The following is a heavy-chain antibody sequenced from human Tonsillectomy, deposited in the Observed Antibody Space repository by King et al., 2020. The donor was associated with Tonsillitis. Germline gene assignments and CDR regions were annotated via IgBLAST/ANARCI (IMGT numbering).Heavy chain of an antibody. CDR1: GFTVSSNY. D-gene: IGHD2/OR15-2a*01. J-gene: IGHJ3*02. Sequence: QLVQSGGGLVEPGGSLRLSCAVSGFTVSSNYMSWVRRAPGKGLEWVSLIYSDGRKHYADSVKDRFTISRDNYKNTLYLQMNSLRAEDTAVYYCARGADYLSHDAFDIWGQGTVVTVSS. CDR3: ARGADYLSHDAFDI. V-gene: IGHV3-66*01. CDR2: IYSDGRK.